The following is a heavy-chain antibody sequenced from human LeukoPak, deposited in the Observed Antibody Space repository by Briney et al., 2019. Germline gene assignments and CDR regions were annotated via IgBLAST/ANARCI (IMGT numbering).Heavy chain of an antibody. CDR3: ARPNSGWSYYFDY. D-gene: IGHD6-19*01. V-gene: IGHV1-69*13. CDR1: GGTFSSYA. J-gene: IGHJ4*02. CDR2: IIPVFGTA. Sequence: SVKVSCKASGGTFSSYAISWVRQAPGQGLEWMGGIIPVFGTANYAQKFQGRVTITADESTSTAYMELSSLRSEDTAVYYCARPNSGWSYYFDYWGQGTLVTVSS.